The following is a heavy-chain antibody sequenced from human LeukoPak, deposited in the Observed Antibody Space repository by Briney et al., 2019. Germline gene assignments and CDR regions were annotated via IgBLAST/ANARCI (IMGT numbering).Heavy chain of an antibody. CDR1: GGSISSSSDY. J-gene: IGHJ4*02. CDR2: IYYSGST. D-gene: IGHD3-10*01. V-gene: IGHV4-39*07. CDR3: ARDRELGY. Sequence: SETLSLTCTVSGGSISSSSDYWGWIRQPPGKGLEWIGSIYYSGSTYYNLSLKSRVTISVDTSKNQFSLKLTSVTAADTAVYYCARDRELGYWGQGTLVTVTS.